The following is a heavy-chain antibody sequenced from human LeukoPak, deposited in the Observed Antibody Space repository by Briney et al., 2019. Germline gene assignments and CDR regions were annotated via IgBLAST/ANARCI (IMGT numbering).Heavy chain of an antibody. Sequence: GASVKVSCKASGYTFTGYYMHWVRQAPGQGLEWMGWINPNSGGTNYAQKFQGRVTMTRDTSISTAYMEPSRLRSDDTAVCYCARSRGTRSIDYWGQGTLVTVSS. CDR1: GYTFTGYY. CDR2: INPNSGGT. J-gene: IGHJ4*02. CDR3: ARSRGTRSIDY. V-gene: IGHV1-2*02. D-gene: IGHD3/OR15-3a*01.